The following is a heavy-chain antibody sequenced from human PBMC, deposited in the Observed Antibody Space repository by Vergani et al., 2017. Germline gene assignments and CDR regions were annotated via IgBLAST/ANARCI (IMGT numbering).Heavy chain of an antibody. V-gene: IGHV5-51*01. J-gene: IGHJ4*02. CDR3: ARLLGDFGNYYFDY. CDR2: IYPADSDT. Sequence: EVQLVQSGAEVKKPGESLKISCKGSGYSFSNYWIAWVRQMPGKGLEWMGIIYPADSDTTYRPSFQGQVTFSGDKSISTAYLQWSSVKASDTAIYYCARLLGDFGNYYFDYWGQGTLVTVSS. D-gene: IGHD4-11*01. CDR1: GYSFSNYW.